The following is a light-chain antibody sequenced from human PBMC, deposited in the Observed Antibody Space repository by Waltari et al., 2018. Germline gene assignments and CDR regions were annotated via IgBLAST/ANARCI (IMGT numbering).Light chain of an antibody. CDR3: QASYTTPYS. CDR2: AAS. CDR1: KNIRRY. J-gene: IGKJ2*03. Sequence: DLQMTQSPSSLSASVGDRVTISCRASKNIRRYLSWYQHKPGIVPKLVIYAASTLQSGVPSRFSGSGSGTNFTLTITSLQAEDFATYFCQASYTTPYSFGQGTKVEIK. V-gene: IGKV1-39*01.